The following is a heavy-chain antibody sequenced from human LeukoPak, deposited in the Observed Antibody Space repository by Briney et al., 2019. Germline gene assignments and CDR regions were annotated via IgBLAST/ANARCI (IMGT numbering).Heavy chain of an antibody. J-gene: IGHJ6*03. V-gene: IGHV1-2*02. D-gene: IGHD6-13*01. CDR2: INPNSGGT. CDR1: GYTFTGYY. CDR3: ARGGASSSWYARLHYYYYMDV. Sequence: ASVKVSCKASGYTFTGYYMHWVRQAPGQGLEWMGWINPNSGGTNYAQKFQGRVTMTRDTSISTAYMELSRLRSDDTAVYYCARGGASSSWYARLHYYYYMDVWGKGTTVTVSS.